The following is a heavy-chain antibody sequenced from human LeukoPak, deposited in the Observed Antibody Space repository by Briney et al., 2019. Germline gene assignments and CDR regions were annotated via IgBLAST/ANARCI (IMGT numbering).Heavy chain of an antibody. Sequence: PGGSLRLSCAASGFTFSDYYMTWIRQAPGKGLEWVSYSDSSSTYTNYADPVKGRFTISRDNAKNLLYLQMNSLRVEGTAVYYCATGGGQWLPHYWGQGTLVTVSS. V-gene: IGHV3-11*06. J-gene: IGHJ4*02. CDR2: SDSSSTYT. CDR1: GFTFSDYY. D-gene: IGHD6-19*01. CDR3: ATGGGQWLPHY.